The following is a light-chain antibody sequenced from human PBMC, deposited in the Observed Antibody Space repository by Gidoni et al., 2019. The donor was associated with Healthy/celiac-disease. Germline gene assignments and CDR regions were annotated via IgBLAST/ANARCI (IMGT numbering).Light chain of an antibody. J-gene: IGKJ5*01. Sequence: DIQMTQSPSSLSASVGDSVTITCRASQIISSYLNWDQQKPGKAPKLLIYAASSLQSGVPSRFSGSGSGTDFTLTISRLPPEDFATYYCQQSYSTPTFGQGTRLEIK. CDR1: QIISSY. CDR2: AAS. V-gene: IGKV1-39*01. CDR3: QQSYSTPT.